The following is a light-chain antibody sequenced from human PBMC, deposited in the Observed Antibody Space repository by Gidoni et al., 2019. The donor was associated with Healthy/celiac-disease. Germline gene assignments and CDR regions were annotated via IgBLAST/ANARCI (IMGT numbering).Light chain of an antibody. J-gene: IGKJ2*04. Sequence: DFQMTHSPSSLSASVGDRVTITCRAIQVISNYLAWYQQKPGKVPKLLIYAASTLQSGVPYRFSGSGSGTDFTLTISSLQPEDVATYYCQKYNSAPCSFXQXTKLEIK. CDR2: AAS. V-gene: IGKV1-27*01. CDR3: QKYNSAPCS. CDR1: QVISNY.